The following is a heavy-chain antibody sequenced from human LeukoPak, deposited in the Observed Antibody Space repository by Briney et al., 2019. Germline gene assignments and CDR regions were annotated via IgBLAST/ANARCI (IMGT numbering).Heavy chain of an antibody. Sequence: SETLSLTCTVSGGSISSNSYYWGWIRQPPGKGLEWIGSIYYSEITYYNPSLKSRVTISVDTSKNQFSLKLSSVTAADTAVYYCASWGATHHYFDSWGRGTLVTVSS. V-gene: IGHV4-39*01. CDR1: GGSISSNSYY. J-gene: IGHJ4*02. CDR3: ASWGATHHYFDS. CDR2: IYYSEIT. D-gene: IGHD1-26*01.